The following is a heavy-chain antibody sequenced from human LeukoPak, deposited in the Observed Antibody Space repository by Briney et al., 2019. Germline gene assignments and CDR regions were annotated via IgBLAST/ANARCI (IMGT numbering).Heavy chain of an antibody. J-gene: IGHJ5*02. D-gene: IGHD1-26*01. CDR1: GGSIRSAAYY. V-gene: IGHV4-39*01. CDR3: ARQGGSTDWFDP. CDR2: IYYSGST. Sequence: SETLSLTCTVSGGSIRSAAYYWGWIRQPPGKGLEWIGNIYYSGSTYYNPSLKGRVTISVDTSKNQFSLKVRSVTAADTAVYYCARQGGSTDWFDPWGQGTLVTVSS.